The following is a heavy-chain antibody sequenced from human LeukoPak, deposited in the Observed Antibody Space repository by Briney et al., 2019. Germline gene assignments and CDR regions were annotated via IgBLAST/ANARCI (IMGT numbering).Heavy chain of an antibody. Sequence: PGGSLRLSCAASGFTFSSYSMNWVRQAPGKGLEWVSYISSSSSTIYYADYVKGRFTISRDNAKNSLYLQMNSLRAEDTAVYYCARVRGYDSFDYWGQGTLVTVSS. CDR1: GFTFSSYS. CDR2: ISSSSSTI. V-gene: IGHV3-48*04. J-gene: IGHJ4*02. D-gene: IGHD5-12*01. CDR3: ARVRGYDSFDY.